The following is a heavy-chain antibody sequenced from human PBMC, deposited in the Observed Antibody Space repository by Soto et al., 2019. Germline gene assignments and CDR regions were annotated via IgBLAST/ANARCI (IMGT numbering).Heavy chain of an antibody. Sequence: PGGSLRLSCAASGFTFSSYAMSWVRQAPGKGLEWVSAISGSGGSTYYADSVKGRFTISRDNSKNTLYLQMNSLRAEDTAVYYCAKGPSSDCSGGSCYSGLTPEYFDYWGQGTLVTVSS. D-gene: IGHD2-15*01. CDR3: AKGPSSDCSGGSCYSGLTPEYFDY. CDR1: GFTFSSYA. V-gene: IGHV3-23*01. J-gene: IGHJ4*02. CDR2: ISGSGGST.